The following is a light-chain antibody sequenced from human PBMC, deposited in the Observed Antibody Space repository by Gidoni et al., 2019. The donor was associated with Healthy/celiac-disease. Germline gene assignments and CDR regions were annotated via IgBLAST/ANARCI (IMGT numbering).Light chain of an antibody. CDR3: QAWDSSTGG. Sequence: SYELTQPPSVPVSPGQTASITCAGDKLGDKYACWYQQKPGQSPVLVIYQDSKRPSGIPERFSGSNSGNTATLTISGTQAMDEADYYCQAWDSSTGGFGGGTKLTVL. CDR2: QDS. CDR1: KLGDKY. J-gene: IGLJ2*01. V-gene: IGLV3-1*01.